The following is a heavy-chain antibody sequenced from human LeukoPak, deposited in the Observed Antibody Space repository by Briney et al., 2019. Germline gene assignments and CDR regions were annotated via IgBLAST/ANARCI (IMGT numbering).Heavy chain of an antibody. D-gene: IGHD3-22*01. CDR2: IIPIFGTA. V-gene: IGHV1-69*13. CDR1: GGTFSSYA. CDR3: ARGGQYYYETSDI. Sequence: ASVKVSCKASGGTFSSYAISWVRQAPGQGLEWMGGIIPIFGTANYAQKFQGRVTITADESTSTAYMELSSLRSEDTAVYYCARGGQYYYETSDIWGQGTMVTVSS. J-gene: IGHJ3*02.